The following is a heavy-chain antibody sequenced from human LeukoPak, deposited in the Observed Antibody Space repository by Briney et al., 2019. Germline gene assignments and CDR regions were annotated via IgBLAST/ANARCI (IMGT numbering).Heavy chain of an antibody. Sequence: PSETLSLTCTVSGGSISSYYWSWIRQPPGKGLEWIGYIYYSGSTNYNPSLKSRVTISVDTSKNQFSLKLSSVTAADTAVYYCARDRREAAWAVYYYYYMDVWGKGTTVAVSS. CDR2: IYYSGST. CDR1: GGSISSYY. V-gene: IGHV4-59*01. D-gene: IGHD1-26*01. J-gene: IGHJ6*03. CDR3: ARDRREAAWAVYYYYYMDV.